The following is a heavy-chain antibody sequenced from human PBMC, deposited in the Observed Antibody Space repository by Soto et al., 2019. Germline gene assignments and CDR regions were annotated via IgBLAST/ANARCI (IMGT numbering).Heavy chain of an antibody. CDR3: GRARSGDVVTD. J-gene: IGHJ4*02. Sequence: QVQLQESGPGLVKPSQTLSLTCTVFGGSVSSADDYWSWVRQPPGKGLEWIGSVPYSGETHYNPSHRSRIALFVDTAMNQFSLRVSSVTDADTAVYYCGRARSGDVVTDWGQGTMVTVSS. CDR2: VPYSGET. V-gene: IGHV4-30-4*01. CDR1: GGSVSSADDY. D-gene: IGHD4-17*01.